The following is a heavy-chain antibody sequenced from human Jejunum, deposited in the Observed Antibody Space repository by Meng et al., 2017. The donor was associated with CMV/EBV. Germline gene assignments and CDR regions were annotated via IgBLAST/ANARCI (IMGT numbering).Heavy chain of an antibody. D-gene: IGHD3-3*01. Sequence: NFVISWVRRVPGQGLEWVGGFIPVLDKAHYAQRFQGRVTITADKSTSTVYMELSSLTSEDTAVYYCASGTIFGVVTPYYYGMDVWGQGTTVTVSS. J-gene: IGHJ6*02. CDR3: ASGTIFGVVTPYYYGMDV. V-gene: IGHV1-69*10. CDR2: FIPVLDKA. CDR1: NFV.